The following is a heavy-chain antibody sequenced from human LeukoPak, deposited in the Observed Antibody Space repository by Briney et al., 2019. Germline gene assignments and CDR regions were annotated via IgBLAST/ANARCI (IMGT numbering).Heavy chain of an antibody. Sequence: SETLSLTCTVSGGSTSSYYWSWIRQPPGKGLEWIGEINHSGSTNYNPSLKSRVTISVDTSKNQFSLKLSSVTAADTAVYYCARDRKKTYYYDSSGYYQYYFDYWGQGTLVTVSS. CDR1: GGSTSSYY. CDR2: INHSGST. D-gene: IGHD3-22*01. J-gene: IGHJ4*02. V-gene: IGHV4-34*01. CDR3: ARDRKKTYYYDSSGYYQYYFDY.